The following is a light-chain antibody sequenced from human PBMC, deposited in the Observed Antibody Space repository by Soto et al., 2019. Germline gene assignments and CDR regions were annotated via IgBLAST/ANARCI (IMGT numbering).Light chain of an antibody. Sequence: IVLTLSPGTLSLSRWEGATLSCRASQSVSSNFAWYQQKPGQAPRLLIYDASTRATGIPARFSGSGSGTEFTLTISSLQSEDFAVYYCQQYKKWPRTFGHRTKVDI. CDR1: QSVSSN. J-gene: IGKJ1*01. CDR3: QQYKKWPRT. V-gene: IGKV3-15*01. CDR2: DAS.